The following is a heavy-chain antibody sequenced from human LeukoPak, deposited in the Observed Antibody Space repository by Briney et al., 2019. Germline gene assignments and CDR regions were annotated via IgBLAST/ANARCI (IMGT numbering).Heavy chain of an antibody. CDR3: ARVIVLRGCDAFDI. Sequence: SETLSLTCAVYGGSFRGYYWSWIRQPPGKGLEWIGEINHSGSTNYNPSLKSRVTISVDTSKNQFSLQMNSVTPEDTAVYYCARVIVLRGCDAFDIWGQGTMVTVSS. D-gene: IGHD2-8*01. CDR1: GGSFRGYY. J-gene: IGHJ3*02. V-gene: IGHV4-34*01. CDR2: INHSGST.